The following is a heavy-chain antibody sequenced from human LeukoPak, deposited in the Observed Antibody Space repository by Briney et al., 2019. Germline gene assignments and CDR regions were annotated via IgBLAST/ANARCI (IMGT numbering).Heavy chain of an antibody. D-gene: IGHD6-19*01. CDR2: INPNSGGT. CDR3: ARERYSSGWYRNYYFDY. J-gene: IGHJ4*02. Sequence: GASVKVSCKASGYTFTGYYMHWVRQAPGQGLEWMGWINPNSGGTNYAQKLQGGVTMTRDTSISTAYMELSRLKSDDTAVYYCARERYSSGWYRNYYFDYWGQGTLVTVSS. V-gene: IGHV1-2*02. CDR1: GYTFTGYY.